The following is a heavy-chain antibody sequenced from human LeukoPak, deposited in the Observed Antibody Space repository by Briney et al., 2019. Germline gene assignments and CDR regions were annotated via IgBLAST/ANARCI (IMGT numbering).Heavy chain of an antibody. J-gene: IGHJ6*03. Sequence: GSLRLSCAASGFTFNNAWVSWVRQAPGKGLEWVGEINHSGSTNYNPSLKSRVTISVDTSKNQFSLKLSSVTAADTAVYYCARLQPRYYYYMDVWGKGTTVTISS. V-gene: IGHV4-34*01. CDR1: GFTFNNAW. D-gene: IGHD2-2*01. CDR2: INHSGST. CDR3: ARLQPRYYYYMDV.